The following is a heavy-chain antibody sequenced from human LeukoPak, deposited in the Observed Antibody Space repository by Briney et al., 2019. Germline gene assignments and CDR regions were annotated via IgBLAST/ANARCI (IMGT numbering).Heavy chain of an antibody. J-gene: IGHJ4*02. CDR3: ARGWHLGSGYYFGY. V-gene: IGHV4-30-4*08. D-gene: IGHD3-3*02. CDR2: IYYSGST. CDR1: GASISSSRYS. Sequence: SETLFLTCTVSGASISSSRYSWSWIRQPPGKGLEWIGYIYYSGSTYYNPSLKSRVTMSVDTSKNQFSLKLSSVTAADTAVYYCARGWHLGSGYYFGYWGQGTLVTVSS.